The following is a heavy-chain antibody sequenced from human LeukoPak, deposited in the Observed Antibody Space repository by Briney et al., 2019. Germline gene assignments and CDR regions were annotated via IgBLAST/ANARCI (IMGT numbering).Heavy chain of an antibody. V-gene: IGHV3-74*01. CDR1: GFSINTYW. D-gene: IGHD1-26*01. CDR3: ARDKDGPGASIDY. CDR2: IDSDGIIT. J-gene: IGHJ4*02. Sequence: GGSLGLSCAASGFSINTYWMLWVRQVPGKGPVWVSRIDSDGIITTYADSAKGRFTMSRDNAKNTVYLQMNSLRDEDTAVYYCARDKDGPGASIDYWGQGTLVTVSS.